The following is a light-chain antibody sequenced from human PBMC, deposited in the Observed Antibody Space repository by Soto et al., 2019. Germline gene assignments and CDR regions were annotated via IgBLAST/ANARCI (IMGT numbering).Light chain of an antibody. J-gene: IGKJ4*01. CDR3: QQSYITPLT. Sequence: DIPVTQSPSSLSASVGDRVTITCRRSQSISRYLNWYQQNPGKAPKLLIYDASNLQSGVPLRFSGSGSVTAFTLPISSLQPEDFATYYCQQSYITPLTFGGGTKVEIK. CDR1: QSISRY. V-gene: IGKV1-39*01. CDR2: DAS.